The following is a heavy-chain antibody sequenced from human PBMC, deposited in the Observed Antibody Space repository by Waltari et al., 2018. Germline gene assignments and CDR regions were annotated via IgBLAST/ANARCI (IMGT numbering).Heavy chain of an antibody. CDR2: LYYSGST. J-gene: IGHJ4*02. CDR3: ARWRYYFDY. CDR1: GGPVSSSLSFY. Sequence: QLQLQESGPGLVKPSETLSLTCRASGGPVSSSLSFYWVWVRQTPGKGLEWIGSLYYSGSTYYNPSLKSRVTISMETSKNQFSLKFISVTAADTAVYYCARWRYYFDYWGQGTLVTVSS. V-gene: IGHV4-39*01.